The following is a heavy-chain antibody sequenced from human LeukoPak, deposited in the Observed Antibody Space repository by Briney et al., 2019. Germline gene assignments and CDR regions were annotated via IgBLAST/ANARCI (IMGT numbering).Heavy chain of an antibody. CDR3: ARGRSSGWYFVSGTTYDY. CDR2: MNPNSGNT. J-gene: IGHJ4*02. CDR1: GYTFTSYG. V-gene: IGHV1-8*02. Sequence: GASVKVSCKASGYTFTSYGISWVRQATGQGLEWMGWMNPNSGNTGYAQKFQGRVTMTRNTSISTAYMELSSLRSEDTAVYYCARGRSSGWYFVSGTTYDYWGQGTLVTVSS. D-gene: IGHD6-19*01.